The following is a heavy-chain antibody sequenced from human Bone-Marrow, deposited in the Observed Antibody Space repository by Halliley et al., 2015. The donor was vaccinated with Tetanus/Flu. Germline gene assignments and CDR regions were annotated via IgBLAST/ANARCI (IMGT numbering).Heavy chain of an antibody. CDR2: IYPGDFDT. V-gene: IGHV5-51*01. CDR3: AKQGEVGSNYGLDV. Sequence: QLVQSGAEMKKPGASVKVSCKASGYTFTTYGITWVRQAPGQGLEWMGVIYPGDFDTRYSESFQGRITISADRSISTTYLQWGSLRPSDTAIYFCAKQGEVGSNYGLDVWGQGTTVTVSS. CDR1: GYTFTTYG. J-gene: IGHJ6*02. D-gene: IGHD1-26*01.